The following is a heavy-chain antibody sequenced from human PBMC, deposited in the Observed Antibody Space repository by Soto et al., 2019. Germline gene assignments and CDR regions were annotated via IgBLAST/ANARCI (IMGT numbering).Heavy chain of an antibody. V-gene: IGHV3-30*18. D-gene: IGHD5-12*01. J-gene: IGHJ4*02. CDR1: GFTFSSYG. Sequence: GGSLRLSCAASGFTFSSYGMHWVRQAPGKGLEWVAVISYDGSNKYYADSVKGRFTISRDNSKNTLYLQMNSLRAEDTAVYYCAKVLSGYDYDHPSIAVAAHGDLFDYWGQGTLVTVSS. CDR2: ISYDGSNK. CDR3: AKVLSGYDYDHPSIAVAAHGDLFDY.